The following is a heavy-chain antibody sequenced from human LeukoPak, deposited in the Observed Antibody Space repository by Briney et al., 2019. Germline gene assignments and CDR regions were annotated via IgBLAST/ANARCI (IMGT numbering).Heavy chain of an antibody. Sequence: GGSLRLSCAASGFTFSSYSMNWVRQAPGKGLEWVSSISSSSSYIYYADSVKGRFTISRDNAKNSLYLQMNSLRAEDTAVYYCARVSQHIVVVPAAQSLIHYYYYMDVWGKGTTVTISS. V-gene: IGHV3-21*01. CDR1: GFTFSSYS. CDR3: ARVSQHIVVVPAAQSLIHYYYYMDV. J-gene: IGHJ6*03. D-gene: IGHD2-2*01. CDR2: ISSSSSYI.